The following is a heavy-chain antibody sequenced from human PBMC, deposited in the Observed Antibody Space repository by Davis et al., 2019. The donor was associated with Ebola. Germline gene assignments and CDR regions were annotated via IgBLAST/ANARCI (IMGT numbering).Heavy chain of an antibody. V-gene: IGHV3-20*04. Sequence: PGGSLRLSCAASGFTFDVYGMGWVRQAPGKGLEWVSGINWDGKKTGYADSVKGRFTISRDNAKKSLFLQMNSLRVEDTALYYCVREGRDFWSDEYWGQGTLVTVSS. CDR2: INWDGKKT. CDR1: GFTFDVYG. J-gene: IGHJ4*02. CDR3: VREGRDFWSDEY. D-gene: IGHD3-3*01.